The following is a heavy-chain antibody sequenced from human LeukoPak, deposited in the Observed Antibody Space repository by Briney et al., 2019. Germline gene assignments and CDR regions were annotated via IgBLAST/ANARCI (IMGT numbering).Heavy chain of an antibody. CDR1: GFTFNTYN. D-gene: IGHD3-10*01. CDR3: ARVRTGPHFYYYYMDV. CDR2: ISSSSSYI. V-gene: IGHV3-21*04. J-gene: IGHJ6*03. Sequence: GGSLRLSCAGSGFTFNTYNMNWVRQAPGKGLEWVSSISSSSSYIYYADSVKGRFTISRDNAKNSLFLQMSSLRAEDTALYYCARVRTGPHFYYYYMDVWGKGTTVTISS.